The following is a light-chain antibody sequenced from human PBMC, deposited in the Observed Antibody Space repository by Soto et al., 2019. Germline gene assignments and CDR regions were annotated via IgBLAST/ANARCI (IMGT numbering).Light chain of an antibody. V-gene: IGLV1-44*01. CDR1: SSNIGSNT. J-gene: IGLJ1*01. CDR3: AAWDDSLNGFYV. CDR2: SNN. Sequence: QSVLTQPPSASGTPGQRVTISCSGSSSNIGSNTVNWCQQLPGTAPKLLIYSNNQRPSGVPDRFSGPKSGTSASLAISGLQSEDEADYYCAAWDDSLNGFYVFGTGTKVTVL.